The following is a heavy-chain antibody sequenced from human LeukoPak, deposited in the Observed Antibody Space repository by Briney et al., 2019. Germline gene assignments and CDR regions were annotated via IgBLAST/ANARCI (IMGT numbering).Heavy chain of an antibody. D-gene: IGHD3-3*01. V-gene: IGHV4-31*03. J-gene: IGHJ4*02. CDR1: GGSISSGGYY. Sequence: SETLSLTCTVSGGSISSGGYYWSWIRQHPGKGLEWIGYIYYSGSTYYNPSLKSRVTISVDTSKNQFSLKLSSVTAADTAVYYCARAPGFGVGGVDYWGQGTLVTVSS. CDR3: ARAPGFGVGGVDY. CDR2: IYYSGST.